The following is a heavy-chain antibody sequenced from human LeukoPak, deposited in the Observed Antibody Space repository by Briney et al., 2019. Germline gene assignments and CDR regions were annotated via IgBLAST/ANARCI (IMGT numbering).Heavy chain of an antibody. CDR3: ARGGTWINNSFDV. V-gene: IGHV3-30-3*01. CDR1: GFTFSNYA. Sequence: PGGSLRLSCAASGFTFSNYAIHWVRQAPGKGLEGVAVISYDGSSKYSADSVRGRFTISRENSKNTLYLQMNSLRAEDTAVYYCARGGTWINNSFDVWGQGTMVTVSS. CDR2: ISYDGSSK. D-gene: IGHD3-16*01. J-gene: IGHJ3*01.